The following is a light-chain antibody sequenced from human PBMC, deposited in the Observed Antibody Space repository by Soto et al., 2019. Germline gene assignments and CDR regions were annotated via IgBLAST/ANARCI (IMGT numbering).Light chain of an antibody. CDR2: DVS. J-gene: IGKJ4*01. CDR3: QQYNNWPLT. V-gene: IGKV3-15*01. Sequence: EIVMTQSPATLSVSPGASATLSCRASHRVSTYLARYQQRPGQAPRLLIYDVSTRATGIPDRFSGSGSGTEFTLTISSLHFEDIAVYYCQQYNNWPLTFGGGTKVEIK. CDR1: HRVSTY.